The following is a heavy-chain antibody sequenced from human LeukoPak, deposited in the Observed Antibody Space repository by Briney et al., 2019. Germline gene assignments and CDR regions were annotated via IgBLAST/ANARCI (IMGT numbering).Heavy chain of an antibody. J-gene: IGHJ5*02. CDR1: GGSISSYY. Sequence: SETLSLTCTVSGGSISSYYWSWIRQPPGKGLEWIGYIYYSGSTNYNPSLKSRVTISVDTSKNQFSLKLSSVTAADTAVYYCARLQYRNNWFDPWGQGILVTVSS. V-gene: IGHV4-59*08. CDR3: ARLQYRNNWFDP. D-gene: IGHD4-11*01. CDR2: IYYSGST.